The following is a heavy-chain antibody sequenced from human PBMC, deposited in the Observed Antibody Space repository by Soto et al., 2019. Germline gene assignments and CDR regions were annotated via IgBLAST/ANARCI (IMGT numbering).Heavy chain of an antibody. CDR3: ARVGAWMGAPLYY. J-gene: IGHJ4*02. CDR1: GGSISSGDYY. CDR2: IYYSGST. D-gene: IGHD1-26*01. V-gene: IGHV4-30-4*01. Sequence: QVQLQESGPGLVKPSQTLSLTCTVSGGSISSGDYYWSWIRQPPGKALEWIGYIYYSGSTYYNPSLKSRVTISVDTSKNQFSLKLSSVTAADTAVYYCARVGAWMGAPLYYWGQGTLVTVSS.